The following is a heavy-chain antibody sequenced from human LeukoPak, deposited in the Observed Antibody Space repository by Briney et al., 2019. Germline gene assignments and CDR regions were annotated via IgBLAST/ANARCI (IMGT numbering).Heavy chain of an antibody. J-gene: IGHJ6*04. D-gene: IGHD2-15*01. CDR3: ARGGSSLGYCSGGSCYSGANYYYYGMDV. CDR1: GDSISNGGYA. CDR2: IYQSGVT. V-gene: IGHV4-30-2*06. Sequence: PSQTLSLTCDVSGDSISNGGYAWPWRRQFPGKALEWIGYIYQSGVTYYNPSLKSRVTISVDTSKNQFSLKLSSVTAADTAVYYCARGGSSLGYCSGGSCYSGANYYYYGMDVWGKGTTVTVSS.